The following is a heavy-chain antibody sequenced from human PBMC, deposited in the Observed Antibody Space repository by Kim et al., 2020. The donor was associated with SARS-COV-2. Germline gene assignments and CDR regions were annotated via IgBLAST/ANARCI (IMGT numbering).Heavy chain of an antibody. CDR3: AKGVTTSGFDY. CDR1: GFTFSTSP. CDR2: ISWDGTRT. D-gene: IGHD1-26*01. V-gene: IGHV3-23*01. J-gene: IGHJ4*02. Sequence: GGSLRLFCAASGFTFSTSPMGWVRQAPGKGLEWVSRISWDGTRTYYADSVKGRVTMSSDKSKNTVYLHMNSLRVEDTAVYYCAKGVTTSGFDYWGQG.